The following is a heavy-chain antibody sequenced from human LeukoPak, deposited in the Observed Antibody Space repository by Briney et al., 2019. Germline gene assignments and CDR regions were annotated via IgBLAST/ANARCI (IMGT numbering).Heavy chain of an antibody. CDR1: GFTFSNAW. D-gene: IGHD3-3*01. Sequence: GGSLRLSCAASGFTFSNAWMSWVRQVPGKGLEWVGRIKSKSHGGTAEYATFVNGRFTLSRDDSKNTLDLQMNSLKSEDTAVYYCSTLFGVVYGDQLDYWGQGTQVTVSS. J-gene: IGHJ4*02. CDR2: IKSKSHGGTA. V-gene: IGHV3-15*01. CDR3: STLFGVVYGDQLDY.